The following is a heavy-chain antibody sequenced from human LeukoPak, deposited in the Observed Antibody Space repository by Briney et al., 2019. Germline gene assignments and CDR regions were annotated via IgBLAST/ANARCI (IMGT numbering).Heavy chain of an antibody. V-gene: IGHV3-53*01. CDR2: IYTGGAT. Sequence: PGGSLRLSCAASGFTVSSNYMGWVRQAPGKGLEWVSSIYTGGATYYADSVRGRFTISRDNSKNTLYLQMNSLRAEDTAVYYCATNSGWNYFGYWGQGTLVTVSS. CDR1: GFTVSSNY. CDR3: ATNSGWNYFGY. J-gene: IGHJ4*02. D-gene: IGHD5-12*01.